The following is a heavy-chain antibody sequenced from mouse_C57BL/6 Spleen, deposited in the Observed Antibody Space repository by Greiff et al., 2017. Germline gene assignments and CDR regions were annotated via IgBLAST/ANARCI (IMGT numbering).Heavy chain of an antibody. CDR2: ISLKSDNYAT. J-gene: IGHJ4*01. V-gene: IGHV6-3*01. CDR3: TGGPTIVKRVYAMDY. CDR1: GFTFSNYW. D-gene: IGHD2-5*01. Sequence: EVKLVESGGGLVQPGGSMKLSCVASGFTFSNYWMNWVRQSPEKGLEWVAQISLKSDNYATHYAESVKGRFTISRDDSKSSVYLQMNNLRAEDTGIYYCTGGPTIVKRVYAMDYWGQGTSVTVSS.